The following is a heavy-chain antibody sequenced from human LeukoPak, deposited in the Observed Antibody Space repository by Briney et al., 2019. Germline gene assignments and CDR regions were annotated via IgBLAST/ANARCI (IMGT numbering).Heavy chain of an antibody. V-gene: IGHV1-69*13. CDR2: IIPIFGTA. Sequence: GASVKVSCKASGGTFSSYAISWVRQAPGQGLEWMGGIIPIFGTANYAQKFQGRVTITADESTSTAYMELSSLRSEDTAVYYCARDRRIGARPGRYYDSSGYYYPRGAFDIWGQGTMVTVSS. CDR1: GGTFSSYA. CDR3: ARDRRIGARPGRYYDSSGYYYPRGAFDI. J-gene: IGHJ3*02. D-gene: IGHD3-22*01.